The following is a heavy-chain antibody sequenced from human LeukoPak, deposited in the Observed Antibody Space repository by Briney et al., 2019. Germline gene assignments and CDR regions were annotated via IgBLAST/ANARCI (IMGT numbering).Heavy chain of an antibody. V-gene: IGHV3-21*01. CDR2: ISSSSSYI. CDR3: ARDGIQLWSPYYYMDV. CDR1: GFTFSSYS. D-gene: IGHD5-18*01. J-gene: IGHJ6*03. Sequence: GGSLRLSCAASGFTFSSYSMNWVRQASGKGLEWVSSISSSSSYIYYADSVKGRFTISRDNAKNSLYLQMNSLRAEDTAVYYCARDGIQLWSPYYYMDVWGKGTTVTVSS.